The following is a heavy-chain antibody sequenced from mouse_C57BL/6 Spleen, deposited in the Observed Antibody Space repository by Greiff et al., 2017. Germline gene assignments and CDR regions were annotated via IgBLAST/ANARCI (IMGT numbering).Heavy chain of an antibody. CDR3: ARTPPIDYYGSILLDY. V-gene: IGHV1-69*01. D-gene: IGHD1-1*01. J-gene: IGHJ2*01. CDR2: IDPSDSYT. CDR1: GYTFTSYW. Sequence: QVQLQQPGAELVMPGASVKLSCKASGYTFTSYWMHWVKQRPGQGLEWIGEIDPSDSYTNYNQKFKGKSTLTVDKSSSTAYMQLSSLTSEDSAVYYRARTPPIDYYGSILLDYWGQGTTLTVSS.